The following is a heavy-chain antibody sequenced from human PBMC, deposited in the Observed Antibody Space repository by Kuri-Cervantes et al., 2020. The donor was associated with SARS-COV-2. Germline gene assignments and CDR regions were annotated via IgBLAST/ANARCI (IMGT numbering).Heavy chain of an antibody. CDR2: ISGSGGST. CDR3: AKDWLPDDAFDI. D-gene: IGHD6-19*01. V-gene: IGHV3-23*01. Sequence: GGSLRLSCTASGFTLSTYAFSWVRQAPGKGLEWVSAISGSGGSTYYADSVKGRFTISRDNSKNTLYLQMNSLRAEDTAVYYCAKDWLPDDAFDIWGQGTMVTVSS. J-gene: IGHJ3*02. CDR1: GFTLSTYA.